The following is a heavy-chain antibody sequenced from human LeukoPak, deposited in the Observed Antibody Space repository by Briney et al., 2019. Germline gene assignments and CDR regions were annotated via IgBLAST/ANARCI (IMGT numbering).Heavy chain of an antibody. D-gene: IGHD2-15*01. V-gene: IGHV4-31*03. CDR1: GGSISSGGYY. CDR3: ARGYCSGGSCYQPFDY. J-gene: IGHJ4*02. Sequence: SETLSLTCTVSGGSISSGGYYWSWIRQHPGKGLEWIGYIYYSGSTYYNPSLKSRVTISVDTSKNQFSLKLSSVTAADTAVYYCARGYCSGGSCYQPFDYWGQGTLVTVSS. CDR2: IYYSGST.